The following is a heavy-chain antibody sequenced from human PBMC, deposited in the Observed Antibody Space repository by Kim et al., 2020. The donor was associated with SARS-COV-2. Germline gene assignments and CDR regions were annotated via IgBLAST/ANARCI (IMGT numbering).Heavy chain of an antibody. CDR2: ISYDGSNK. D-gene: IGHD6-19*01. CDR1: GFTFSSYG. CDR3: ARDRLKYSSGWYRYFDL. Sequence: GGSLRLSCAASGFTFSSYGMHWVRQAPGKGLEWVAVISYDGSNKYYADSVKGRFTISRDNSKNTLYLQMNSLRAEDTAVYYCARDRLKYSSGWYRYFDL. V-gene: IGHV3-33*01. J-gene: IGHJ2*01.